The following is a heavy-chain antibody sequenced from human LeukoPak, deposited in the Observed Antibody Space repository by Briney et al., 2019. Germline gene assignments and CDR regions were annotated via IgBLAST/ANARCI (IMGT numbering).Heavy chain of an antibody. D-gene: IGHD6-19*01. CDR1: GFTFSSYE. Sequence: PGGSLRLSCAASGFTFSSYEMNWVRQAPGKGLEWVSYISSSGSTIYYADSVKGRFTISRDNAKNSLYLQMNSLRAEDTAVYYCARMGSSGWYAGYYYYMDVWGKGTTVTISS. V-gene: IGHV3-48*03. CDR2: ISSSGSTI. CDR3: ARMGSSGWYAGYYYYMDV. J-gene: IGHJ6*03.